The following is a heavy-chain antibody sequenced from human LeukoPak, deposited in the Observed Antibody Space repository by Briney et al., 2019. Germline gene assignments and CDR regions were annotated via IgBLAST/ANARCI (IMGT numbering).Heavy chain of an antibody. J-gene: IGHJ5*02. V-gene: IGHV3-74*01. CDR2: INTQGTYT. CDR1: GITFSSYW. CDR3: ARDLSSGYYNWFDP. Sequence: QPGGSLRLSCAVSGITFSSYWMHWVRQDPGRGLLWVSRINTQGTYTNYADSVKGRFTISRDNSKNTLYLQMNSLRAEDTAVYYCARDLSSGYYNWFDPWGQGTLVTVSS. D-gene: IGHD3-22*01.